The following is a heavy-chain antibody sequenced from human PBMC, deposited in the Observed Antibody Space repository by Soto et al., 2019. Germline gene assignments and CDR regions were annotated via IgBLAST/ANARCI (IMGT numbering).Heavy chain of an antibody. V-gene: IGHV4-30-4*01. J-gene: IGHJ4*03. CDR1: GGSISSGDYY. CDR3: ARADTSGYSYFDY. D-gene: IGHD3-22*01. CDR2: IYSSGST. Sequence: SETLSLTCTVSGGSISSGDYYWSWIRQPPGTGLEWIGYIYSSGSTYYNPSLESRITISVNTSKNQFSLKLSSVTAAYTAVYYCARADTSGYSYFDYWGQGTTVTVSS.